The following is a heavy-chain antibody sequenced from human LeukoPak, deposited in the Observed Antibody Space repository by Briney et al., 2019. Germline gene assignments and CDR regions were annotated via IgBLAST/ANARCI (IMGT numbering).Heavy chain of an antibody. CDR3: ARGVRGGYYLDY. Sequence: GGSLRLSCAASGFTFSSYSMNWVRQAPGKGLEWVSYISSSSSTIYYADSVKGRFTISRVNAKNSLYLQMNSLRAEDAGVYYCARGVRGGYYLDYWGQGSLVTVSP. V-gene: IGHV3-48*04. D-gene: IGHD3-16*01. CDR1: GFTFSSYS. CDR2: ISSSSSTI. J-gene: IGHJ4*02.